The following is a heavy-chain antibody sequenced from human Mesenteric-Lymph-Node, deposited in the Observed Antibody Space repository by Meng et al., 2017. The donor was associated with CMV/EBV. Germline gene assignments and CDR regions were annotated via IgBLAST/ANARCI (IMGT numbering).Heavy chain of an antibody. CDR3: ATDSSSTRDNAFDI. CDR2: ISSSSSYI. D-gene: IGHD6-6*01. CDR1: GFTFSSYS. Sequence: GESLKISCAASGFTFSSYSMNWVRQAPGKGLEWVSSISSSSSYIYYADSVKGRFTISRDNAKNSLYLRMNSLRAEDTAVYYCATDSSSTRDNAFDIWGQGTMVTVSS. J-gene: IGHJ3*02. V-gene: IGHV3-21*01.